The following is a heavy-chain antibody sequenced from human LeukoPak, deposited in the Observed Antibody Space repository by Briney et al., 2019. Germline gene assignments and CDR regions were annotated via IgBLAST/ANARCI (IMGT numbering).Heavy chain of an antibody. J-gene: IGHJ4*02. CDR2: ISFSGSPT. Sequence: GGSLRLSCAASGFTFSDYYMSWIRQAPGKGLEWVSYISFSGSPTQYADSVKGRFTISRDNAKNSLYLQMNSLRDEDTAVYYCARGETYYYDSSGYYDFDYWGQGTLVTVSS. CDR3: ARGETYYYDSSGYYDFDY. CDR1: GFTFSDYY. V-gene: IGHV3-11*01. D-gene: IGHD3-22*01.